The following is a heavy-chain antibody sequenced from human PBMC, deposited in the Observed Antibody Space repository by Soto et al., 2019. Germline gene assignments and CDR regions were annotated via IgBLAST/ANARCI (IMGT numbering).Heavy chain of an antibody. Sequence: KTSETLSLTCTVSSGSITSGDYSGSWIRQPPGKGLEWIGYIHSGGSIYFNSSLKSRVTISLDTSRNQFSLDLISVTAADTAVYYCARYVGESHFDYWGQGTLVTVSS. V-gene: IGHV4-30-4*01. CDR2: IHSGGSI. J-gene: IGHJ4*02. D-gene: IGHD3-16*01. CDR3: ARYVGESHFDY. CDR1: SGSITSGDYS.